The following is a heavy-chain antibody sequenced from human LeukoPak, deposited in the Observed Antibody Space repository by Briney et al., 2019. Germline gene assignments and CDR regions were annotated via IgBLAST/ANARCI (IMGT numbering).Heavy chain of an antibody. V-gene: IGHV4-4*02. J-gene: IGHJ6*02. CDR3: ARQKWEQQGRDYYFNGLDV. Sequence: SETLSLTCSVSIGSISSSNWWSWVRQSPVKGLEWIGEIYLYGTTNYNPSFTGRVTMSVDRSRNQFSLKLTSVTAADTAVYYCARQKWEQQGRDYYFNGLDVWGPGTTVIVSS. CDR2: IYLYGTT. CDR1: IGSISSSNW. D-gene: IGHD1/OR15-1a*01.